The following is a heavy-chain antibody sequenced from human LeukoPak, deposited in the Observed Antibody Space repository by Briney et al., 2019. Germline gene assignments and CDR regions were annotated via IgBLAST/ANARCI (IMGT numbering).Heavy chain of an antibody. CDR3: AKGPSSGWTHIDY. J-gene: IGHJ4*02. CDR2: ISSSSSYI. D-gene: IGHD6-19*01. V-gene: IGHV3-21*01. CDR1: GFTFSSYS. Sequence: PGGSLRLSCAASGFTFSSYSMNWVRQAPGKGLEWVSSISSSSSYIYYADSVKGRFTISRDNAKNSLYLQMNSLRAEDTAVYYCAKGPSSGWTHIDYWGQGTLVTVSS.